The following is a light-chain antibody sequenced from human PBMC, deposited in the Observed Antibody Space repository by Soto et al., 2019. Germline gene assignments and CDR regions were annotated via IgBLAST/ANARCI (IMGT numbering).Light chain of an antibody. CDR1: QSVSSS. Sequence: IVMPQSPDTLSVSTGGRVILSCRASQSVSSSLAWYQRKPGQAPRLLIYGASTRATGIPVRFSGSESGTEFTLTIRRLQSEDLAVYYCQQYDNWPPKPFCPGTKVDIK. CDR3: QQYDNWPPKP. CDR2: GAS. J-gene: IGKJ1*01. V-gene: IGKV3-15*01.